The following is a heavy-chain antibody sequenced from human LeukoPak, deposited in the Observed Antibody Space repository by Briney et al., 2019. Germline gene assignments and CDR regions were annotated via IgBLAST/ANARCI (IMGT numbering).Heavy chain of an antibody. CDR3: ARALGSREDY. J-gene: IGHJ4*02. Sequence: GGSLRHSCAASGFTFSDSWMHWVRQAPGRGLVWVSRMNENGRVTTYADSVKGRFTISRDNAKNTLYLQMNSLRAEDTAVYYCARALGSREDYWGQGTLVTVSS. D-gene: IGHD2-2*01. V-gene: IGHV3-74*01. CDR2: MNENGRVT. CDR1: GFTFSDSW.